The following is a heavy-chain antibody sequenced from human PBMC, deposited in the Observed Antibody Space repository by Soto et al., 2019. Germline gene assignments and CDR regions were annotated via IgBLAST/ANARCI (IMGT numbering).Heavy chain of an antibody. CDR1: GVSISNNY. V-gene: IGHV4-59*01. J-gene: IGHJ4*02. D-gene: IGHD7-27*01. Sequence: PSETLSLTCTVSGVSISNNYWSWIRQPPGKGLEWIGYIYYNGNTNYNPSLKSRVTMSVDTSRNQISLMLTTVTAADTAVYYCTRANWYSEYWGQGTLVTVSS. CDR3: TRANWYSEY. CDR2: IYYNGNT.